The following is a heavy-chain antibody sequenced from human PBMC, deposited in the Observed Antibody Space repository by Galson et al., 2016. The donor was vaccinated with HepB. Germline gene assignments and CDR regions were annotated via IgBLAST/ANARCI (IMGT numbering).Heavy chain of an antibody. V-gene: IGHV1-69*01. Sequence: VKVSCKASGGTFSNYAISWVRQAPGQGLEWMGGIIPTFGTANYAQNFQGRVTITADESTSTAYMELSSLRSEDTAVYYCASRAGDYYDNSGYYYYYNYGMDVWGQGTTVTVSS. CDR2: IIPTFGTA. J-gene: IGHJ6*02. D-gene: IGHD3-22*01. CDR1: GGTFSNYA. CDR3: ASRAGDYYDNSGYYYYYNYGMDV.